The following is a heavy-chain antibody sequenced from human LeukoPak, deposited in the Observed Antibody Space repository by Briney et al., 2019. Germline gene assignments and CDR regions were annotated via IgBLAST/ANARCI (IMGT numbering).Heavy chain of an antibody. CDR3: ARGGGPDWVPYYFDY. CDR2: IYYSGST. Sequence: SQTLSLTCTVSGGSISSGDYYWSWIRQPPGKGLEWIGYIYYSGSTYYNPSRKSRVTISVDTSKNQFSLKLSSVTAADTAVYYCARGGGPDWVPYYFDYWGQGTLVTVSS. CDR1: GGSISSGDYY. J-gene: IGHJ4*02. V-gene: IGHV4-30-4*08. D-gene: IGHD3-9*01.